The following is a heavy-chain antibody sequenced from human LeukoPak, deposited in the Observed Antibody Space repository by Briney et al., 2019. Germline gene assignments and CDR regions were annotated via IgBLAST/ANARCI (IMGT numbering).Heavy chain of an antibody. CDR2: ISSSSSYI. CDR1: GFTFSSYS. CDR3: AKYRPLGY. J-gene: IGHJ4*02. D-gene: IGHD2-2*02. V-gene: IGHV3-21*01. Sequence: GGSLRLSCAASGFTFSSYSMNWVRQAPGKGLEWVSSISSSSSYIYYADSVKGRFTISRDNSKNTLYLQMNSLRAEDTAVYYCAKYRPLGYWGQGTLVTVSS.